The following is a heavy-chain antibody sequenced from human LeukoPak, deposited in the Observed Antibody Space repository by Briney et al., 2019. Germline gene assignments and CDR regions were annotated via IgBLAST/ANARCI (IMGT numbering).Heavy chain of an antibody. D-gene: IGHD5-18*01. CDR1: GGSFSGYY. CDR3: ARGLTLGYSYGHKKFDY. J-gene: IGHJ4*02. Sequence: TSETLSLTYAVYGGSFSGYYWSWIRQPPGKGLEWIGEINHSGSTNYNPSLKSRVTISVDTSKNQFSLKLSSVTAADTAVYYCARGLTLGYSYGHKKFDYWGQGTLVTVSS. V-gene: IGHV4-34*01. CDR2: INHSGST.